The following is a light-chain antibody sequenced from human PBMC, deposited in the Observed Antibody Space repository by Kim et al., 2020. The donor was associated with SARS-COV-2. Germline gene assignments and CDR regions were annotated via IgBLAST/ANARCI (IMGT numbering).Light chain of an antibody. Sequence: VAPEQTASITCSGDKLGDKYACWYQQKPGQPPVRVFYQDSKRPSGIPGRFSASNSGNTATLPLRGTRAMDEADYYCQAWDSSTSYVFGSGTKVTV. V-gene: IGLV3-1*01. CDR2: QDS. CDR1: KLGDKY. CDR3: QAWDSSTSYV. J-gene: IGLJ1*01.